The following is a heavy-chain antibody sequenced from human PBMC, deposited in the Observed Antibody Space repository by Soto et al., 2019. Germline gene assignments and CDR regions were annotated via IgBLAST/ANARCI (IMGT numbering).Heavy chain of an antibody. V-gene: IGHV3-7*01. CDR1: GFTFSSYW. CDR3: AREASGYCSGGSCYSFYYFDY. Sequence: GGSLRLSCAASGFTFSSYWMSWVRQAPGKGLEWVANIKQDGSEKYYVDSVKGRFTISRDNAKNSLYLQMNSLRAEDTAVYYCAREASGYCSGGSCYSFYYFDYWGQGTLVTVSS. CDR2: IKQDGSEK. J-gene: IGHJ4*02. D-gene: IGHD2-15*01.